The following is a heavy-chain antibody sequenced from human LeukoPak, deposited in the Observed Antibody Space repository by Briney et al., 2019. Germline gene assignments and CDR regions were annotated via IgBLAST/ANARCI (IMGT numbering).Heavy chain of an antibody. V-gene: IGHV3-48*02. CDR2: ISSSSSTI. Sequence: GGSLRLSCAASGFTVITNYMSWVRQAPGKGLEWVSYISSSSSTIYYADSVKGRFTISRDNAKNSLYLQMNSLRDEDTAVYYCARENYYDSSGYYYYGMDVWGQGTTVTVSS. D-gene: IGHD3-22*01. CDR3: ARENYYDSSGYYYYGMDV. J-gene: IGHJ6*02. CDR1: GFTVITNY.